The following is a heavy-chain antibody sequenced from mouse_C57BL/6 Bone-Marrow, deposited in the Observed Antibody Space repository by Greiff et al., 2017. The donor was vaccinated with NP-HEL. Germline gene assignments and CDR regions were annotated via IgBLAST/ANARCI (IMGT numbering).Heavy chain of an antibody. CDR2: INSDGGST. J-gene: IGHJ1*03. D-gene: IGHD2-5*01. V-gene: IGHV5-2*01. CDR3: ARGRVYSNYWYFDV. Sequence: EVKLQESGGGLVQPGESLKLSCESNEYEFPSHDMSWVRKTPEKRLELVAAINSDGGSTYYPDTMERRFIISRDNTKKTLYLQMSSLRSEDTALYYCARGRVYSNYWYFDVWGTGTTVTVSS. CDR1: EYEFPSHD.